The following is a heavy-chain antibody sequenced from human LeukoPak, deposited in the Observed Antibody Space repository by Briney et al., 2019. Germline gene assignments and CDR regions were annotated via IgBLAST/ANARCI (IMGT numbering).Heavy chain of an antibody. Sequence: GGSLRPSYAASGFTVSSNYMSWVGQAPGKGLERVTVIYSGGRTYYADSVKGRFTISRDDSKNTLYLQMNSLRAEDTAVYYCAKDTGFTMIVVVITRAIGAFDIWGQGTMVTVSS. D-gene: IGHD3-22*01. V-gene: IGHV3-53*01. CDR3: AKDTGFTMIVVVITRAIGAFDI. CDR1: GFTVSSNY. CDR2: IYSGGRT. J-gene: IGHJ3*02.